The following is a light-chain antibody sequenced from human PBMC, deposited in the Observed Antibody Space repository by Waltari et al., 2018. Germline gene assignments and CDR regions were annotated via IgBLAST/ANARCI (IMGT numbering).Light chain of an antibody. V-gene: IGKV1-27*01. CDR3: QNYNSVPQT. CDR1: QGIIKY. J-gene: IGKJ1*01. CDR2: AAS. Sequence: DIQMTQSPSSLSASVGDRVTITCRASQGIIKYLAWYQQKAGKVPKLLIHAASAPHSGVPSRFIGSGSGTDFTLIISSLQPEDVATYYCQNYNSVPQTFGQGTKVEI.